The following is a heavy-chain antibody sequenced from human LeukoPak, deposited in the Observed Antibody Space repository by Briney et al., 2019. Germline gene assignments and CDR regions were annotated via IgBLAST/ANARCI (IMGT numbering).Heavy chain of an antibody. CDR2: IYTSGST. CDR1: GGSISSYY. D-gene: IGHD4-17*01. J-gene: IGHJ4*02. CDR3: AGASGDYGDHGYYFDY. V-gene: IGHV4-4*07. Sequence: PSETLSLTCTVSGGSISSYYWSWIRQPAGKGLEWIGRIYTSGSTNYNPSLKSRVTMPVDTSKNQFSLKLSSVTAADTAVYYCAGASGDYGDHGYYFDYWGQGTLVTVSS.